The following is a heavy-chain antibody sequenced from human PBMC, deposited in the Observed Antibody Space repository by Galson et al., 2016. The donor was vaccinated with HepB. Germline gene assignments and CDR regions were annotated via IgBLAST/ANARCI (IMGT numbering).Heavy chain of an antibody. D-gene: IGHD6-13*01. CDR3: ARDGPSSSWHLDY. CDR2: TYYRSKWYC. V-gene: IGHV6-1*01. CDR1: GDSVSSNSAA. J-gene: IGHJ4*02. Sequence: CAISGDSVSSNSAAWNWIRQSPSRGLEWLGRTYYRSKWYCGYAVSVKSRITINADTSKNQFSLQLNSVTPEDSAVYYCARDGPSSSWHLDYWGQGTLVTVSS.